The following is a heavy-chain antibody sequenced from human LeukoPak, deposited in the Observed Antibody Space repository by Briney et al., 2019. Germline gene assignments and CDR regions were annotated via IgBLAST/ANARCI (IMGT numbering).Heavy chain of an antibody. Sequence: SETLSLTCTVSGGSISSGSYYWSWIRQPAGKGLEWIGRIYTSGSTNYNPSLKSRVTISVDTSKNQFSLKLSSVTAADTAVYYCARIGAQDAFDIWGQGTMVTVSS. CDR1: GGSISSGSYY. J-gene: IGHJ3*02. CDR3: ARIGAQDAFDI. V-gene: IGHV4-61*02. CDR2: IYTSGST.